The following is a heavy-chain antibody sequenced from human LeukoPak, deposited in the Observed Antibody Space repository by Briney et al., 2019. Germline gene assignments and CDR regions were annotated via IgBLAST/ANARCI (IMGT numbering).Heavy chain of an antibody. CDR2: ISGSGGST. J-gene: IGHJ4*02. CDR1: GFTFSSYA. Sequence: GGSLRLSCAASGFTFSSYAMSWVRQAPGKGLEWVSAISGSGGSTYYADPVKGRFTISRDNSKNTLYLQMNTLRAEDTAVYYCAKEHYYDSSGYYFFDYWGQGTLVTVSS. V-gene: IGHV3-23*01. CDR3: AKEHYYDSSGYYFFDY. D-gene: IGHD3-22*01.